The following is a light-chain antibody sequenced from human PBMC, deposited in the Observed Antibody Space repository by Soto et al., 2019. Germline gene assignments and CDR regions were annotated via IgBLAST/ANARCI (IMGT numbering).Light chain of an antibody. V-gene: IGLV3-21*02. CDR1: DLRSKS. CDR2: DDR. Sequence: SYELTRPPSVSVAPGQTARITCGGNDLRSKSVHWYQQKPGQAPALVLYDDRYRPSGIPERFSGSKSGNTATLTISRVEAGDEADYFCQVWDDSNGQQGVFGTGTKV. CDR3: QVWDDSNGQQGV. J-gene: IGLJ1*01.